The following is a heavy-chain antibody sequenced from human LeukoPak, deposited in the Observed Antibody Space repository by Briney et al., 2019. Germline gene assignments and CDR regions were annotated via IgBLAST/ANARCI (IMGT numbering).Heavy chain of an antibody. J-gene: IGHJ6*02. CDR1: GFTFSTYW. CDR2: IRKDGSDI. D-gene: IGHD3-10*01. V-gene: IGHV3-7*01. CDR3: ARQLLWFGESMRQNSYYYYYGMDV. Sequence: GGSLRLSCAASGFTFSTYWMSWVRQAPGKGLEWVANIRKDGSDIHYVDSVKGRFTISRDNAKNSLYLEMSSLRGEDTALYYCARQLLWFGESMRQNSYYYYYGMDVWGQGTTVTVSS.